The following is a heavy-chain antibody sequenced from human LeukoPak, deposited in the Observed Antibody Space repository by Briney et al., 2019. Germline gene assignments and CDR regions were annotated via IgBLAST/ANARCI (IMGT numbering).Heavy chain of an antibody. CDR3: ARAYDYGDSDDAFDI. CDR2: IKQDGSEK. Sequence: GGSLRLSCAASEFTFSSYWMSWVRQAPGKGLEWVANIKQDGSEKYYVDSVKGRFTISRDNAKNSLYLQMNSLRAEDTAVYYCARAYDYGDSDDAFDIWGQGTMVTVSS. V-gene: IGHV3-7*03. CDR1: EFTFSSYW. D-gene: IGHD4-17*01. J-gene: IGHJ3*02.